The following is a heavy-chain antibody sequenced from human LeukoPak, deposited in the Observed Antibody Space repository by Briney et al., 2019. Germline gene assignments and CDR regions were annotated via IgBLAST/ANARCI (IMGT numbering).Heavy chain of an antibody. CDR1: GGSFSSTTYY. D-gene: IGHD4-11*01. Sequence: SETLSLTCTVSGGSFSSTTYYWGWIRQPPGKGLEWLGSIYYSGGTYYNPSLKSRVTISVDRSKNQFSLKLTSVTAADTAIYYCARLGRTTYKVDPWGQGTLVTVSS. J-gene: IGHJ5*02. CDR2: IYYSGGT. CDR3: ARLGRTTYKVDP. V-gene: IGHV4-39*01.